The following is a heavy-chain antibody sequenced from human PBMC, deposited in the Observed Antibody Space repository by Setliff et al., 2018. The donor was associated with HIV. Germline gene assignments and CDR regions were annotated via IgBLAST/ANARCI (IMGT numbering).Heavy chain of an antibody. Sequence: GGSLRLSCAASGFIFSNYAMSWVRQAPGKGLEWVSSISSSGSTTAYADSVKGRFTISRDNSKNTVYLGLNSLRTDDTAVYFCARDLIGWELKYFDSWGQGTLVTVSS. D-gene: IGHD1-7*01. CDR1: GFIFSNYA. V-gene: IGHV3-23*01. CDR3: ARDLIGWELKYFDS. J-gene: IGHJ4*02. CDR2: ISSSGSTT.